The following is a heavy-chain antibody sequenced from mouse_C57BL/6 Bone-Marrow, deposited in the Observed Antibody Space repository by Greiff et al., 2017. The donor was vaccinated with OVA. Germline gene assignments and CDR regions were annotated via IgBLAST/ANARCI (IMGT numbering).Heavy chain of an antibody. CDR1: GYTFTSYW. CDR3: ARNYYGSSYGNYAMDY. CDR2: IDPSDSYT. J-gene: IGHJ4*01. V-gene: IGHV1-69*01. D-gene: IGHD1-1*01. Sequence: VQLQQPGAELVMPGASVKLSCKASGYTFTSYWMHWVKQRPGPGLEWIGEIDPSDSYTNYNQKFKGKSTLTVDKSSSTAYMQLSSLTSEDSAVYYCARNYYGSSYGNYAMDYWGQGTSVTVSS.